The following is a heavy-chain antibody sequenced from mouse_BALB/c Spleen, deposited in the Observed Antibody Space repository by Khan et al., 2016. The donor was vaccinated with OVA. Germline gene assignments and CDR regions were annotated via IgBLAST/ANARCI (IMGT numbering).Heavy chain of an antibody. J-gene: IGHJ1*01. V-gene: IGHV9-3-1*01. CDR2: INTYTGEP. Sequence: QIQLVQSGPELKKPGETVKISCKASGYTFTNYGMNWVKQAPGKGLKWMGWINTYTGEPTYADDFKGRFAFSLETSASTASLQINNLQIEDTATYFCARMKPYWYFDVWGAGTTVTVSS. CDR1: GYTFTNYG. CDR3: ARMKPYWYFDV.